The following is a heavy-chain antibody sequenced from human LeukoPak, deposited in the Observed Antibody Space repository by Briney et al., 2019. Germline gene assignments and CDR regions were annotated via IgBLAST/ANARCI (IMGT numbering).Heavy chain of an antibody. D-gene: IGHD3-16*02. CDR1: GFTFSSYG. V-gene: IGHV3-30*03. J-gene: IGHJ4*02. CDR2: ISYDGSNK. CDR3: ARLPIARGYYFDY. Sequence: GGSLRLSCAASGFTFSSYGMHWVRQAPGKGLEWVAVISYDGSNKYYADSVKGRFTISRDNSKNTLYLQMNSLRAEDTALYYCARLPIARGYYFDYWGQGTLVTVSS.